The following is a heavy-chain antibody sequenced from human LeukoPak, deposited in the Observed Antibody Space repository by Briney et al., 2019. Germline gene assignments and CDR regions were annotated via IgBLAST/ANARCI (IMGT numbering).Heavy chain of an antibody. CDR2: IYHSGST. D-gene: IGHD3-3*01. CDR3: ARVTIFGVGWFDP. Sequence: KPSETLSLTCTVSGGSINSYYWSWIRQPPGKGLEWIGYIYHSGSTYYNPSLKSRVTISVDRSKNQFSLKLSSVTAADTAVYYCARVTIFGVGWFDPWGQGTLVTVSS. V-gene: IGHV4-59*12. CDR1: GGSINSYY. J-gene: IGHJ5*02.